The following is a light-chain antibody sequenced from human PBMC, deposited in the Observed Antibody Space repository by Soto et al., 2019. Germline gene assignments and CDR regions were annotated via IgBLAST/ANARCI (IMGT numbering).Light chain of an antibody. CDR3: CSYAGSSTSV. CDR2: EVS. J-gene: IGLJ2*01. V-gene: IGLV2-23*02. Sequence: SVLTQPASVSGSPGQSITISCTGTSSDVGSYNLVSWYQQHPGKAPKLMIYEVSKRPSGVSHRFSGSKSGNTASLTITGLQAEDEADYYCCSYAGSSTSVFGGGTKVTVL. CDR1: SSDVGSYNL.